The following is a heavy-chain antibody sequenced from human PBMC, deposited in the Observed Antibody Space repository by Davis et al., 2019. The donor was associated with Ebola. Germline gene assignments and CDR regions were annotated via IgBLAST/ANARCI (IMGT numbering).Heavy chain of an antibody. CDR3: ARVTTVVTFGGPDAFDI. CDR2: IYYSGST. Sequence: MPSETLSLTCTVSGGSISSYYWSWIRQPPGNVLEWIGYIYYSGSTNYNPSLKSPFTISVDTSKNQFSLKLSSVTAADTAVYYCARVTTVVTFGGPDAFDIWGQGTMVTVSS. V-gene: IGHV4-59*01. CDR1: GGSISSYY. J-gene: IGHJ3*02. D-gene: IGHD4-23*01.